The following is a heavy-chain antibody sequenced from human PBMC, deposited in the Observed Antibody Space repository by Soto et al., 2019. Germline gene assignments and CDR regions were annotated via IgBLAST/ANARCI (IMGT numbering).Heavy chain of an antibody. Sequence: SETLCLTCTVSGGSIRTLYYWSLIRHPPGKGLEWIGHIHHSGGTSYNPSLKSLVAISVDTSKNQFSLKVNSVTAADTAVYYCARGLLAYCGGDCALFDFWGQGIMVTVSS. V-gene: IGHV4-59*01. CDR1: GGSIRTLYY. CDR3: ARGLLAYCGGDCALFDF. CDR2: IHHSGGT. J-gene: IGHJ4*02. D-gene: IGHD2-21*02.